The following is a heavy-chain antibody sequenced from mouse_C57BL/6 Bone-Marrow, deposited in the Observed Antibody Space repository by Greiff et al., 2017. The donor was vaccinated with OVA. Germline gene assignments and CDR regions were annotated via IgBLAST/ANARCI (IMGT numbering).Heavy chain of an antibody. CDR3: ARLSLGYAMDY. J-gene: IGHJ4*01. V-gene: IGHV5-6*01. Sequence: EVHLVESGGDLVKPGGSLKLSCAASGFTFSSYGMSWVRQTPDKRLEWVATISSGGSYTYYSDSVKGRFTISRDNAKNTLYLQMSSLKSEDTAMYYCARLSLGYAMDYWGQGTSVTVSS. CDR2: ISSGGSYT. CDR1: GFTFSSYG. D-gene: IGHD3-3*01.